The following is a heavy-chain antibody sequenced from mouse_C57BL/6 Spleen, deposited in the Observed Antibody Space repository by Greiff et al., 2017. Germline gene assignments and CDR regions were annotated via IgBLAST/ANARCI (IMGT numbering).Heavy chain of an antibody. D-gene: IGHD1-1*01. CDR3: ARSAYYGSSPWYFDV. J-gene: IGHJ1*03. CDR2: IDPSDSET. Sequence: QVQLKQPGAELVRPGSSVKLSCKASGYTFTSYWMHWVKQRPIQGLEWIGNIDPSDSETHYNQKFKDKATLTVDKSSSTAYMQLSSLTSEDSAVYYCARSAYYGSSPWYFDVWGTGTTVTVAS. CDR1: GYTFTSYW. V-gene: IGHV1-52*01.